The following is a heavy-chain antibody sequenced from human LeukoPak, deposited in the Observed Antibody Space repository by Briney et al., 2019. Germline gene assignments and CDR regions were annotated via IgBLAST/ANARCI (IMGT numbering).Heavy chain of an antibody. CDR2: IKENGNEQ. CDR1: GFTFSTYS. D-gene: IGHD1-14*01. Sequence: GGSLRLSCAVSGFTFSTYSMSWVRQAPGKGPEWVAHIKENGNEQYYADSVKGRFTISRDNVKQSLGLQMNSLRVEDTAVYYCARGPGDFDASDIWGQGTMVTVSS. J-gene: IGHJ3*02. CDR3: ARGPGDFDASDI. V-gene: IGHV3-7*01.